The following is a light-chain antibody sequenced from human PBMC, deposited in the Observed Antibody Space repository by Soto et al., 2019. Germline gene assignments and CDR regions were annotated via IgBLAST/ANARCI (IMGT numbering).Light chain of an antibody. CDR1: SSSSHIGHHS. CDR2: DND. V-gene: IGLV1-51*01. Sequence: QAVVTQPPSVSAAPGQKVTISCPGSSSSSHIGHHSVSWYQHLPGTAPKLLIYDNDQRPSGIPARFSGSKSATSATLDITGLQTGDEADYYCGTWDTGLRAYVLGTGTKLTVL. J-gene: IGLJ1*01. CDR3: GTWDTGLRAYV.